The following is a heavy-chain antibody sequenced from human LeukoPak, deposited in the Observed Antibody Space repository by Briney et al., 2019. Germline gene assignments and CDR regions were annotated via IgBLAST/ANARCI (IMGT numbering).Heavy chain of an antibody. Sequence: ASVTVSYTASGYTFTSYGISCVRQAPGQGREGMVWISAYNGNTIYAQKLQVRVTITTDTSTSTAYMELRSLRSDDTAVYYCARLPLGYYYMDVWGKGTTVTISS. D-gene: IGHD3-16*01. J-gene: IGHJ6*03. V-gene: IGHV1-18*01. CDR3: ARLPLGYYYMDV. CDR2: ISAYNGNT. CDR1: GYTFTSYG.